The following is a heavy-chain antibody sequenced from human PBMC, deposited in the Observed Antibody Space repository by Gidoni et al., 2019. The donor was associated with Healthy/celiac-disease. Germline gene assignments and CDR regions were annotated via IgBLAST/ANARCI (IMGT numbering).Heavy chain of an antibody. D-gene: IGHD3-22*01. J-gene: IGHJ4*02. V-gene: IGHV3-74*01. CDR1: GLTLSSYG. CDR3: ARDPGVYYDSSGYHFDY. CDR2: INSDGSST. Sequence: EVQLVESGGGLVQPGGSLRLCCAASGLTLSSYGMHWVRQAPGKWLVWVSRINSDGSSTSYADSVKGRFTISRDNAKNTLYLQMNSLRAEDTAVYYCARDPGVYYDSSGYHFDYWGQGTLVTVSS.